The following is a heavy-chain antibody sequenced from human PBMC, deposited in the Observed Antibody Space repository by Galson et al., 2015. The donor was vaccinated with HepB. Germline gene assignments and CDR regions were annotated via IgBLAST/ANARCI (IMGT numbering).Heavy chain of an antibody. CDR1: GFTFSSYW. D-gene: IGHD4-11*01. J-gene: IGHJ6*02. V-gene: IGHV3-7*03. Sequence: SLRLSCAASGFTFSSYWMSWVRQAPGKGLEWVANIKQDGSEKYYADSVKGRFTISRDNAKNSLYLQMNSLRAEDTAVYYCARDNPFYSNYVYYYYGMDVWGQGTTVTVSS. CDR2: IKQDGSEK. CDR3: ARDNPFYSNYVYYYYGMDV.